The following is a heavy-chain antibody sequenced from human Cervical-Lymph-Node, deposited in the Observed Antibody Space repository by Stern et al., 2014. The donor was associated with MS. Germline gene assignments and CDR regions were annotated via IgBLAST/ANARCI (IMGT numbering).Heavy chain of an antibody. CDR2: IWYDGSNK. Sequence: VQLEESGGGVVQPGRSLRLSCAASGFTFSSYGMHWVRQAPGKGLEWVAVIWYDGSNKYYADSVHGRFTISSDNSRNSLKLQKNSLRAEDRAVYYCARAPPYYFDYWGQGTLVTVSS. CDR1: GFTFSSYG. CDR3: ARAPPYYFDY. V-gene: IGHV3-33*01. J-gene: IGHJ4*02.